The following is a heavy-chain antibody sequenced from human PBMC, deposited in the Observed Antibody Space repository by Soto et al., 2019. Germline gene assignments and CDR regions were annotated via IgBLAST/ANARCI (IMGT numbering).Heavy chain of an antibody. V-gene: IGHV1-8*01. D-gene: IGHD3-10*01. CDR2: MNPNSGNT. CDR3: ARGSHGAWFWELSYNWFDP. Sequence: ASVKVSCKASGYTFTSYDINWVRQATGQGLEWMGWMNPNSGNTGYAQKFQGRVTMTRNTSISTAYMELSSLRSEDTAVYYCARGSHGAWFWELSYNWFDPWGQGTLVTVSS. CDR1: GYTFTSYD. J-gene: IGHJ5*02.